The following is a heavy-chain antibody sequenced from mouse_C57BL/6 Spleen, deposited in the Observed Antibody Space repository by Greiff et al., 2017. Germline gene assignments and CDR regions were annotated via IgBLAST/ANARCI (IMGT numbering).Heavy chain of an antibody. CDR3: ATDYYGSSYTYFDV. CDR1: GYAFSSSW. J-gene: IGHJ1*03. D-gene: IGHD1-1*01. V-gene: IGHV1-82*01. CDR2: IYPGDGDT. Sequence: QVQLKESGPELVKPGASVKISCKASGYAFSSSWMNWVKQRPGKGLEGIGRIYPGDGDTNYNGKFKGKATLTADKSSSTAYMQLSSLTSEDSAVYFCATDYYGSSYTYFDVWGTGTTVTVSS.